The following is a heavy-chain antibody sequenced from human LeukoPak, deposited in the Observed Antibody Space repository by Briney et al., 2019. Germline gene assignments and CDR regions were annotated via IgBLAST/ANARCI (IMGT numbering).Heavy chain of an antibody. Sequence: PGGSLRLSCAASGFRFSSYSMNWVRQAPGKGLEWVSYINSSSSIIYYADSVKGRFTISRDNGKTSLYLQMNSLRDEDTAVYYCARVNDATGSMGYWGQGTLVTVSS. V-gene: IGHV3-48*02. D-gene: IGHD3-9*01. CDR2: INSSSSII. J-gene: IGHJ4*02. CDR1: GFRFSSYS. CDR3: ARVNDATGSMGY.